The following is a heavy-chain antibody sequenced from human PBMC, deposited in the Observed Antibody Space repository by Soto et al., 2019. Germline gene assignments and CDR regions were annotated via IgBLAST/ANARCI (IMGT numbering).Heavy chain of an antibody. J-gene: IGHJ3*01. CDR3: AKGFIEVPTVLRPADGVEV. V-gene: IGHV3-23*01. CDR1: GFTFGNYG. D-gene: IGHD2-21*02. CDR2: ISGGGGNT. Sequence: DVQLLESGGGLVQPGGSLRLSCATSGFTFGNYGMNWVRQAPGKGLEWVSGISGGGGNTYSADSVKGRFTISRDTFNKTVFAELNSLRADDTAVYYCAKGFIEVPTVLRPADGVEVCGQGTLVTVSS.